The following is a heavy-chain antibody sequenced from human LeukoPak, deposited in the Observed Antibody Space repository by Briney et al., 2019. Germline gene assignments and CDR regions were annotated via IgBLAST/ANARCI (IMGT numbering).Heavy chain of an antibody. D-gene: IGHD2-21*02. CDR3: ARAVGVTAIHNAFDI. V-gene: IGHV3-66*02. Sequence: PGGSLRLSCAASGFTVSSNYMSWVRQAPGKGLEWVSVIYSGGGTDYADSVKGRFTISRDNSKNTPYLQMNSLRAEDTAVYYCARAVGVTAIHNAFDIWGQGTMVTVSS. J-gene: IGHJ3*02. CDR2: IYSGGGT. CDR1: GFTVSSNY.